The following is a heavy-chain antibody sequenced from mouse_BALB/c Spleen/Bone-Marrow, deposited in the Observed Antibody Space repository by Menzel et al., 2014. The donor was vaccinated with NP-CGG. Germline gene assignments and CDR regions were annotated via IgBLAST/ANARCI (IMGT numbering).Heavy chain of an antibody. J-gene: IGHJ1*01. CDR1: GFTFTDYY. D-gene: IGHD1-2*01. CDR3: ARDNYYGYHWYFDV. Sequence: EVQLVESGGGLVQPGGSLRLSCATSGFTFTDYYMSWVRQPPGKALEWLGFIRNKANGYTTEYSASVKGRFTISRDNSQSILYLQMNTLRAEDSATYYCARDNYYGYHWYFDVWGAGPTVTVSS. V-gene: IGHV7-3*02. CDR2: IRNKANGYTT.